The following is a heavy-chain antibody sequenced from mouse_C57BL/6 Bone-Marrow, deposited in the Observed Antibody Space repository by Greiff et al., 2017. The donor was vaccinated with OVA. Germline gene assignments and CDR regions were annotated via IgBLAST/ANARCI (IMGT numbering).Heavy chain of an antibody. CDR3: ARYYYGSSSAFDY. V-gene: IGHV1-75*01. CDR1: GYTFTDYY. Sequence: VQLQQSGPELVKPGASVKISCKASGYTFTDYYINWVKQRPGQGLEWIGWIFPGSGSTYYNEKFKGKATLTVDKSSSTAYMLLSSLTSEDSAVYFCARYYYGSSSAFDYWGQGTTLTVSS. CDR2: IFPGSGST. J-gene: IGHJ2*01. D-gene: IGHD1-1*01.